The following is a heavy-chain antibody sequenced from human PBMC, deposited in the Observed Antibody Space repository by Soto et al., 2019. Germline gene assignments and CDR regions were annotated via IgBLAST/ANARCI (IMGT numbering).Heavy chain of an antibody. Sequence: EVQVVETGGGLVQPGGSLRLSCAASGFTFSTYWMHWVRQVPGKGLVWVSRIKGDGSSISYADSVKDRFTISRDNAENTVYLQMDSLRADDTAVYYCARGIKNYYGVDVWGQGTTVTVSS. CDR3: ARGIKNYYGVDV. J-gene: IGHJ6*02. V-gene: IGHV3-74*01. D-gene: IGHD3-3*02. CDR1: GFTFSTYW. CDR2: IKGDGSSI.